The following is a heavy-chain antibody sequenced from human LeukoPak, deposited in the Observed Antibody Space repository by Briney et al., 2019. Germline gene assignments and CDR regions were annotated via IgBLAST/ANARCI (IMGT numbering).Heavy chain of an antibody. CDR2: ISPNSGGT. V-gene: IGHV1-2*06. CDR3: ARRVTTTAFDI. D-gene: IGHD4-11*01. Sequence: GASVKVTCKVSGYTFTGYYIHWVRQAPGQGLEWMGRISPNSGGTNYAQKFQGRVTMTRDTSISTAYMELSRLRSGDTAVYYCARRVTTTAFDIWGQGTMVTVSS. J-gene: IGHJ3*02. CDR1: GYTFTGYY.